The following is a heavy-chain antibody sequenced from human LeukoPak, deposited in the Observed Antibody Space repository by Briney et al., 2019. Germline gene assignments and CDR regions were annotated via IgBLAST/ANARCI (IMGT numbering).Heavy chain of an antibody. CDR1: GYTFTSYA. CDR2: INAGNGNT. Sequence: ASVKVSCKASGYTFTSYAMHWVRQAPGQRLEWMGWINAGNGNTKYSQKFQGRVTITRDTSASTAYMELSSLRSEDTAVYYRATGRGGIVGANLGSWGQGTLVTVSS. V-gene: IGHV1-3*01. J-gene: IGHJ5*02. D-gene: IGHD1-26*01. CDR3: ATGRGGIVGANLGS.